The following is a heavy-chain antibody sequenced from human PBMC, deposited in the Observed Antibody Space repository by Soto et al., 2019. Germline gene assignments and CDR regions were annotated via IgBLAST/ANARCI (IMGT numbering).Heavy chain of an antibody. CDR2: IYPGDSDT. CDR1: GYSIATSW. CDR3: ARTTIAGIRGYFDY. V-gene: IGHV5-51*01. D-gene: IGHD6-13*01. J-gene: IGHJ4*02. Sequence: GESPKISWQGSGYSIATSWIGWMRQMPGKGLEWMGIIYPGDSDTRYSPSFQGQVTISADKSISTAFLQWSSLKASDTATYYCARTTIAGIRGYFDYWGQGTLVTVSS.